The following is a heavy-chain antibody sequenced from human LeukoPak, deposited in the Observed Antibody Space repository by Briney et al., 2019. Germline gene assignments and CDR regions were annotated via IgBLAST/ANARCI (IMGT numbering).Heavy chain of an antibody. Sequence: GGSLRLSCAASGFTFDDYGMSWVRQAPGKGLEWVSGINWNGGSTGYAGSVKGRFTISRDDAKNSLYLQMNSLRAEDTAVYYCARRQGRRGIVGPTILKGAFDIWGQGTKVTVSS. D-gene: IGHD1-26*01. CDR1: GFTFDDYG. CDR3: ARRQGRRGIVGPTILKGAFDI. V-gene: IGHV3-20*04. J-gene: IGHJ3*02. CDR2: INWNGGST.